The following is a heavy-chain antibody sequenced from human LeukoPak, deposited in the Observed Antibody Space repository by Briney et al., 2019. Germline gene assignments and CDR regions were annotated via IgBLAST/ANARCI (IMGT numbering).Heavy chain of an antibody. Sequence: GGSLRLSCAASGFTFSSYSRNWVRQAPGKGLEWVSSISSSSSYIYYADSVKGRFTISRDNAKNSLYLQMNSLRAEDTAVYYCARGGLVATDDWIFDYWGQGTLVTVSS. CDR3: ARGGLVATDDWIFDY. J-gene: IGHJ4*02. D-gene: IGHD5-12*01. CDR2: ISSSSSYI. V-gene: IGHV3-21*01. CDR1: GFTFSSYS.